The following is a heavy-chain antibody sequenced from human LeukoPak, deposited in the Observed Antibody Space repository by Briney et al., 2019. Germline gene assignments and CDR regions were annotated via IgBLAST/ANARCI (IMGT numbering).Heavy chain of an antibody. D-gene: IGHD3-10*01. Sequence: GGSLRLSCTVSGFTVSSNSWSWVRQAPGKGLEWVSSISGRSVFISYSDSVKGRFTISRDNARNSLFLELSSLRPEDTAVYYCTRDRSVRYAFDIWGQGSLVTVSS. V-gene: IGHV3-21*01. CDR1: GFTVSSNS. CDR2: ISGRSVFI. CDR3: TRDRSVRYAFDI. J-gene: IGHJ3*02.